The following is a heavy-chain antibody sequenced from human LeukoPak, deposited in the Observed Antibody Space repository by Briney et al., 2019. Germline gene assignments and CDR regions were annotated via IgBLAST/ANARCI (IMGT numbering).Heavy chain of an antibody. D-gene: IGHD2-15*01. CDR1: GFTFRTYD. CDR2: ITNSSDNI. J-gene: IGHJ6*03. Sequence: GGSLRLSCAASGFTFRTYDLNWVRQVPGKGLEWVSSITNSSDNIYYGDSVEGRFTISRDNAKNSLYLQMNNLRVEDTAVYYCTRAPGYCSGGTCYHFYYMDVWGKGTTVTVSS. V-gene: IGHV3-21*01. CDR3: TRAPGYCSGGTCYHFYYMDV.